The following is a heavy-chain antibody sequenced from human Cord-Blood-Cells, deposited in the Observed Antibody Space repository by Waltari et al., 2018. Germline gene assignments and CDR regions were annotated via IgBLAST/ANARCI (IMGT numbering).Heavy chain of an antibody. CDR2: ISSSSSYI. V-gene: IGHV3-21*01. D-gene: IGHD3-10*01. J-gene: IGHJ6*03. Sequence: EVQLVESGGGLVKPGGSLRLSCAASGFTFGSYSMNWVRQAPGKGLEWVSAISSSSSYIYYADSVKGRFTISRDNAKNSLYLQMNSLRAEDTAVYYCARGRNYYYYYMDVWGKGTTVTVSS. CDR1: GFTFGSYS. CDR3: ARGRNYYYYYMDV.